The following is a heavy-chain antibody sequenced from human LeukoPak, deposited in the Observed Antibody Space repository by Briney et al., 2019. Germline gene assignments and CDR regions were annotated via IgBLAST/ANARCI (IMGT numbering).Heavy chain of an antibody. CDR3: AREVGNTGGFDP. CDR1: GFTFSSYA. Sequence: GGSLRLSCAASGFTFSSYAMHWVRQAPGRGLEYVSAISSNGGSTYYANSVKGRFTISRDNSKNTLYLQMGSLRAEDMAVYYCAREVGNTGGFDPWGQGTLVTVSS. V-gene: IGHV3-64*01. CDR2: ISSNGGST. J-gene: IGHJ5*02. D-gene: IGHD4-23*01.